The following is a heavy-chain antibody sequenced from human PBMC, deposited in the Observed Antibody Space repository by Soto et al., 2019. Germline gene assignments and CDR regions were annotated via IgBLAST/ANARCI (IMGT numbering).Heavy chain of an antibody. CDR1: GFTFSSYA. CDR2: ISGSGGTT. J-gene: IGHJ6*02. CDR3: AKGLGQGYYYYYGMDV. Sequence: LRLSCAASGFTFSSYAMNWVRQAPGKGLEWVSAISGSGGTTYYADSVKGRFTISRDNSKNTLYLQMNSLRAEDTAVYYCAKGLGQGYYYYYGMDVWGQGTTVTVSS. D-gene: IGHD1-26*01. V-gene: IGHV3-23*01.